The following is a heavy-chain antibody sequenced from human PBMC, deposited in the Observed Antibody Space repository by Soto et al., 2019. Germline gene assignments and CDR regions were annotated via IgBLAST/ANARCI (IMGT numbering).Heavy chain of an antibody. CDR3: ATEPIYYNDGSGYYTLGH. CDR2: ISPHNGET. J-gene: IGHJ4*02. Sequence: ASVKVSCKASGYSFATYGFSWVRQAPGQGLECVGGISPHNGETHYSQKFQGRVTLTTDTSTNTGYMELRSLTSDDTAVYFCATEPIYYNDGSGYYTLGHWGQGTLVTVSS. V-gene: IGHV1-18*04. CDR1: GYSFATYG. D-gene: IGHD3-22*01.